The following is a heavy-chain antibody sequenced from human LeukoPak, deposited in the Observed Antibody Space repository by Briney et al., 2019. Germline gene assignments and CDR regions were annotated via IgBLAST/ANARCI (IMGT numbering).Heavy chain of an antibody. CDR3: ARADAARSIGLFDY. Sequence: GGSLRLSCAASGFTVSSSYMSWVRQAPGKGLEWVSVIYSGGSTYYADSVKGRFTISRDNSKNTLYLQMNSLRAEDTAVYYCARADAARSIGLFDYWGQGTLVTVSS. CDR1: GFTVSSSY. J-gene: IGHJ4*02. V-gene: IGHV3-66*02. CDR2: IYSGGST. D-gene: IGHD6-6*01.